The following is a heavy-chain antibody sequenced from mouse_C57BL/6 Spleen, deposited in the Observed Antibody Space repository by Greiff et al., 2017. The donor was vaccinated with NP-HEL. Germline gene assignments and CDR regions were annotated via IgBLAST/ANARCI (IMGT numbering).Heavy chain of an antibody. J-gene: IGHJ2*01. CDR1: GYAFSSYW. V-gene: IGHV1-80*01. CDR3: ARSPYDYDVDY. Sequence: VQVVESGAELVKPGASVKISCKASGYAFSSYWMNWVKQRPGKGLEWIGQIYPGDGDTNYNGKFKGKATLTADKSSSTAYMQLSRLTSEDSAVYFCARSPYDYDVDYWGQGTTLTVSS. D-gene: IGHD2-4*01. CDR2: IYPGDGDT.